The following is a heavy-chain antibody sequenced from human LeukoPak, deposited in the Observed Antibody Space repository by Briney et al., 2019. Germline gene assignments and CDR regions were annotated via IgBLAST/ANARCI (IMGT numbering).Heavy chain of an antibody. Sequence: PGGSLRLSCAASGFTFSSYAMSWVRQAPGKGLEWVSAISGSGGSTYYADSVKGRFTISRDNSKNTLYLQMNSLRDEDTAVYDCAKEPYSSSWYFDYWGQGTLVTVSS. CDR1: GFTFSSYA. CDR2: ISGSGGST. D-gene: IGHD6-13*01. J-gene: IGHJ4*02. V-gene: IGHV3-23*01. CDR3: AKEPYSSSWYFDY.